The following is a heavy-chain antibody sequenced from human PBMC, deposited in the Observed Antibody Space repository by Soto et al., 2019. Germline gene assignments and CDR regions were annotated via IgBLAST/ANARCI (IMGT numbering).Heavy chain of an antibody. CDR3: ARDTAFISSGLFNP. Sequence: KTGGSLRLSCAASGFTFSYYYMSWIRQSPGKGLEWISHISDSATTMYYADSVKGRFTISRDNARKSLFLHMNSLRAEDTAVYYCARDTAFISSGLFNPWGQGTLVTVSS. CDR2: ISDSATTM. J-gene: IGHJ5*02. V-gene: IGHV3-11*01. CDR1: GFTFSYYY. D-gene: IGHD3-22*01.